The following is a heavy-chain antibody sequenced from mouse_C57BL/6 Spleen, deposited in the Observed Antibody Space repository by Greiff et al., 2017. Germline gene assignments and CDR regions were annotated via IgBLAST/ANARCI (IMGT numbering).Heavy chain of an antibody. J-gene: IGHJ4*01. CDR1: GYTFTSYW. D-gene: IGHD2-2*01. CDR3: ARSDYYGSLYYAMDY. V-gene: IGHV1-50*01. Sequence: QVQLQQPGAELVKPGASVKLSCKASGYTFTSYWMQWVKQRPGQGLEWIGEIDPSDSYTNYNQKFKGKATLTVDTSSSATDMQRSSLTSKDSAVYYCARSDYYGSLYYAMDYWGQGTSVTVSS. CDR2: IDPSDSYT.